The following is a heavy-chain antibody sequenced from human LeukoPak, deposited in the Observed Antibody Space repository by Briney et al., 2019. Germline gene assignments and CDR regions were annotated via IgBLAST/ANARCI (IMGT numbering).Heavy chain of an antibody. CDR1: GGSFSGYY. V-gene: IGHV4-34*01. J-gene: IGHJ6*03. Sequence: SETLSLTCAVYGGSFSGYYWSWIRQPPGKGLEWIGEINHSGSTNYNPSLKSRVTISVDTSKNQFSLKLSSVTAADTAVYYCARRLLGHYYMDVWGKGTTVTISS. CDR2: INHSGST. D-gene: IGHD7-27*01. CDR3: ARRLLGHYYMDV.